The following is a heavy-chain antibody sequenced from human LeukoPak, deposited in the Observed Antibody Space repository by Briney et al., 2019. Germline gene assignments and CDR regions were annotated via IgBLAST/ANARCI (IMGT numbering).Heavy chain of an antibody. D-gene: IGHD3-10*01. CDR2: ITGSGDNT. V-gene: IGHV3-23*01. Sequence: GGSLRLSCAASGFTFSSNAMSWVRQAPGKGLEWVSGITGSGDNTYYADSVKGRFTISRDNSKNTMSLQMNSLRAEDTAVYYCAKNPGGITILRGVPLEYWGQGTLVTVSS. CDR3: AKNPGGITILRGVPLEY. CDR1: GFTFSSNA. J-gene: IGHJ4*02.